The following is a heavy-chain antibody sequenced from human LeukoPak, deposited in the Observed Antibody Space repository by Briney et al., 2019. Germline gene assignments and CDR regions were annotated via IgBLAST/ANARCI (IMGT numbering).Heavy chain of an antibody. CDR3: ARWADDSSGYYSY. V-gene: IGHV3-7*03. CDR2: IKQDGSEK. Sequence: GGSLRLSCAASGFTFSSHAMVWVRQAPGKGLEWVANIKQDGSEKYYVDSVKGRFTISRDNAKNSLYLQMNSLRAEDTALYYCARWADDSSGYYSYWGQGTLVTVSS. D-gene: IGHD3-22*01. CDR1: GFTFSSHA. J-gene: IGHJ4*02.